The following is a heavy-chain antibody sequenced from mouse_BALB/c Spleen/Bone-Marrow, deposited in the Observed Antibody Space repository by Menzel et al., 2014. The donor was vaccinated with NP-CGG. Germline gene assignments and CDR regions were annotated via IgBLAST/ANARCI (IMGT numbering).Heavy chain of an antibody. CDR2: IDPATGNT. D-gene: IGHD2-4*01. J-gene: IGHJ2*01. Sequence: EVQLQQSGAEVVKPGASVKLSCTASGFNIKDTYMHWVKQRPEQGLEWIGRIDPATGNTKYGPKFQGKTTFTADTSSNTTDVQLSSRTSKDTAVYYCARYDDGVYFDYFGQATTPTVSS. CDR3: ARYDDGVYFDY. CDR1: GFNIKDTY. V-gene: IGHV14-3*02.